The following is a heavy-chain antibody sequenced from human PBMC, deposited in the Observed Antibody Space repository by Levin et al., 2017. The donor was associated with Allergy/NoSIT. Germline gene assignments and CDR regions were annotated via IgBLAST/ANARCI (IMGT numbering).Heavy chain of an antibody. CDR1: GFLLSTSSVA. V-gene: IGHV2-5*02. J-gene: IGHJ3*01. CDR2: IYWDDDK. CDR3: AHSLGRGYCGGDRLDAFDV. Sequence: SGPTLVKPTQTLTLTCTFSGFLLSTSSVAVAWIRPPPGKALEWLAMIYWDDDKRYSPSLKSRLTITKDTSKNQAFLTMTNLDPEETATYYCAHSLGRGYCGGDRLDAFDVWGQGTLVTVSS. D-gene: IGHD2-21*01.